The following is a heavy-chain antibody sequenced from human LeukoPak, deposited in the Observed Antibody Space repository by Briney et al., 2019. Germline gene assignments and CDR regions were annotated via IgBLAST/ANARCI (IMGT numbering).Heavy chain of an antibody. CDR3: ARGSTTYPSNGMDV. J-gene: IGHJ6*02. Sequence: PGGSLRLSCAASGFTFDDYAMHWVRQAPGKGLEWVSGISWNSGSIGYADSVKGRFTISRDNAKNSLYLQMNSLRAEDTAVYYCARGSTTYPSNGMDVWGQGTTVTVSS. CDR1: GFTFDDYA. CDR2: ISWNSGSI. V-gene: IGHV3-9*01. D-gene: IGHD2-2*01.